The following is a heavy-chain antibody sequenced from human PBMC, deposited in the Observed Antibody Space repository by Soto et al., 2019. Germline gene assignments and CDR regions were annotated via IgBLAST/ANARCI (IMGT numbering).Heavy chain of an antibody. J-gene: IGHJ3*02. CDR2: IYYSGST. Sequence: ASETLSLTCTVSGGSISICGFYLSLIRQHPGKGLEWIGYIYYSGSTYYNPSLKSRVTISVDTSKNQFSLKLSSVTAADTAVYYCARYAGYCSSASCPSDAFDIWGQGTMVTVSS. D-gene: IGHD2-2*01. CDR3: ARYAGYCSSASCPSDAFDI. V-gene: IGHV4-31*03. CDR1: GGSISICGFY.